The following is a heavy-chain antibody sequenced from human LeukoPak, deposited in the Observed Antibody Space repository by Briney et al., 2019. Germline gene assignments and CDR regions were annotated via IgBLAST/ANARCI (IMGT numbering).Heavy chain of an antibody. CDR3: ARHAPYGSGSYYRFLGYYYYGMDV. V-gene: IGHV3-7*03. CDR2: IKQDGSEK. CDR1: GFTFSSYW. Sequence: GGSLRLSCAASGFTFSSYWMSWVRQAPGKGLEWVANIKQDGSEKYYVDSVKGQFTISRDNAKNSLYLQMNSLRAEDTAVYYCARHAPYGSGSYYRFLGYYYYGMDVWGKGTTVTVSS. J-gene: IGHJ6*04. D-gene: IGHD3-10*01.